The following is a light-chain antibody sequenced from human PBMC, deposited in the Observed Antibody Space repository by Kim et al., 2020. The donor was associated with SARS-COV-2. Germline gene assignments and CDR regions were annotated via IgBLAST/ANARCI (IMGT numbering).Light chain of an antibody. V-gene: IGKV3-15*01. Sequence: EIVMTQSPVTLSVSPGERATLSCRASQTVRDKLAWYQHKPGQPPRLLIYAASTRATGIPARFSGSGSATEFTLSISSLQSEDFAVYYCHQYNDWPPGDTFGQGTKLEI. CDR2: AAS. CDR1: QTVRDK. J-gene: IGKJ2*01. CDR3: HQYNDWPPGDT.